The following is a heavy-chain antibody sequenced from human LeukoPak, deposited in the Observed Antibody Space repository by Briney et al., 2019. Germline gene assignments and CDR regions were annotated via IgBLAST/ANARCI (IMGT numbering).Heavy chain of an antibody. CDR1: GGSISSSSYY. D-gene: IGHD4-17*01. CDR2: ISYSGNT. V-gene: IGHV4-39*07. CDR3: ARGNYGDYAEGAYDY. J-gene: IGHJ4*02. Sequence: SETLSLTCTVSGGSISSSSYYWGWIRQPPGKGLEWIGSISYSGNTYYNPSLKSRVTISADTSKNQFSLKLSSVTAADTAVYYCARGNYGDYAEGAYDYWGQGTLVTVSS.